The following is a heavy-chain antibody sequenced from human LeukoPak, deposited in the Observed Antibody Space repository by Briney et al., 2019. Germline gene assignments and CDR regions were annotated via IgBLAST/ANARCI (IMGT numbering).Heavy chain of an antibody. D-gene: IGHD6-13*01. CDR1: GFTFSSYS. Sequence: GGSLRLSCAASGFTFSSYSMNWVRQAPGKGLEWVSSISSSSSYIYYADSVKGRFTISRDNAKNSLYLQMNSLRAEDTAVYYCARGHAAGLFDYWGQGTLVTVCS. CDR2: ISSSSSYI. CDR3: ARGHAAGLFDY. J-gene: IGHJ4*02. V-gene: IGHV3-21*01.